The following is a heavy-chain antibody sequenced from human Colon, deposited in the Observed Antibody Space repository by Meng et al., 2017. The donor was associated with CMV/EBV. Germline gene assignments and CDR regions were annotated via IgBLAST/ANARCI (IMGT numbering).Heavy chain of an antibody. CDR2: ISGSGGTT. V-gene: IGHV3-23*01. CDR3: ARREWDYHLPD. D-gene: IGHD2-2*01. J-gene: IGHJ4*02. CDR1: GFTFRNYA. Sequence: GESLKISCAASGFTFRNYAMSWVRQAPGKGLEWVSAISGSGGTTYYADSVKGRFIISRDNSQDTLYLQLSSLRADDTAVYFCARREWDYHLPDWGQGTLVTVSS.